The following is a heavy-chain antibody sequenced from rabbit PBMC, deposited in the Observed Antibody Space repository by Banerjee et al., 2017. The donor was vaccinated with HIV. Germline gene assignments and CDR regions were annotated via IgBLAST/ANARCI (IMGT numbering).Heavy chain of an antibody. CDR2: IGAVST. CDR1: GFDFSSNYW. J-gene: IGHJ4*01. Sequence: QSLEESGGDLVKPGASLTLTCKASGFDFSSNYWLCWVRQAPGKGLEWIACIGAVSTYYATWAKGRFTISKTSSTTVTLQMTSLTAADTATYFCARGAADAAYAVGLWGPGTLVTVS. V-gene: IGHV1S40*01. D-gene: IGHD6-1*01. CDR3: ARGAADAAYAVGL.